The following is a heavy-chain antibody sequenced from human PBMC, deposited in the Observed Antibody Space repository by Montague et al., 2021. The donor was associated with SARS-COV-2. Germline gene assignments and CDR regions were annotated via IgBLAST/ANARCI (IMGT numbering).Heavy chain of an antibody. D-gene: IGHD4-23*01. CDR1: GFTVSSNY. CDR2: IYSGGST. CDR3: ARDRMVGGNSGDSYYYYGMDV. J-gene: IGHJ6*02. Sequence: SLRLSCAASGFTVSSNYMSWVRQAPGKGLEWVSVIYSGGSTYYADSVKVRFTISRRNSKNTLYLHMHSLRAEDPAVYYCARDRMVGGNSGDSYYYYGMDVWGQGTTVTVSS. V-gene: IGHV3-53*04.